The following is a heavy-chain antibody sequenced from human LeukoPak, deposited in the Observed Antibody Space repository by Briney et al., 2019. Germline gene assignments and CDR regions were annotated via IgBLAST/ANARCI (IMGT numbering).Heavy chain of an antibody. J-gene: IGHJ4*02. Sequence: PSETLSLTCAVYGGSFSGYYWSWIRQPPGKGLEWIGEINHSGSTNYNPSLKSRVTISVDTSKNQFSLKLSSVTAADTAVYYCAKDSSGPIPAEGGYWGQGTLVTVSS. CDR1: GGSFSGYY. D-gene: IGHD3-22*01. CDR2: INHSGST. V-gene: IGHV4-34*01. CDR3: AKDSSGPIPAEGGY.